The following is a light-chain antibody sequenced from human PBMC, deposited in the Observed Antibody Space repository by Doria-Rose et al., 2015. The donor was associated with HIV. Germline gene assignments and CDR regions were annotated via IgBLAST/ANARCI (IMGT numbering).Light chain of an antibody. J-gene: IGKJ3*01. V-gene: IGKV4-1*01. CDR2: WAS. CDR1: QSLLYTSKNY. CDR3: QQYYDTPS. Sequence: QSPESLGMSLGERATLNCKSNQSLLYTSKNYLAWYQQKPGQPPKLLIYWASTRQSGVPARFSGSGSGTDFTLTISSLEAEDVAVYYCQQYYDTPSFGPGTTV.